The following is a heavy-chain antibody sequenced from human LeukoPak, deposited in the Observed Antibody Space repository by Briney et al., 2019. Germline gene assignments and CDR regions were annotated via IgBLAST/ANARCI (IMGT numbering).Heavy chain of an antibody. J-gene: IGHJ4*02. CDR1: GFTVSSNY. CDR3: ARDSGVRYFDY. Sequence: PGGSLRLSCAASGFTVSSNYMSWVRQAPGKGLEWVSVIYSGGSTYYADSVKGRFTISRDNSKNTLYLQMNSLRAEDTAAYYCARDSGVRYFDYWGQGTLVTVSS. CDR2: IYSGGST. D-gene: IGHD3-10*01. V-gene: IGHV3-53*01.